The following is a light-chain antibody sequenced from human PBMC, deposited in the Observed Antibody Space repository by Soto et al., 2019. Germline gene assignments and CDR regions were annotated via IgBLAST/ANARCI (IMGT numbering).Light chain of an antibody. V-gene: IGLV2-18*02. CDR1: SSDVGTYDF. CDR2: DVS. Sequence: QSALTQPRSVSGSPGQSVTISCTGTSSDVGTYDFVSWYQQHPGKAPRLMIFDVSERPSGVPNRFSGSKSGSTASLTISGLQAEDEADYYCSAYTTSIALYVFGAGTKVTVL. CDR3: SAYTTSIALYV. J-gene: IGLJ1*01.